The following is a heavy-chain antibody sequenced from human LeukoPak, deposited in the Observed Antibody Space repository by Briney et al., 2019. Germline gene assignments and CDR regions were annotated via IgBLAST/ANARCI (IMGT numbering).Heavy chain of an antibody. V-gene: IGHV4-34*01. CDR3: ARGRITIFGVVITTDAFDI. Sequence: PSETLSLTCAVYGGSFSGYYWSWIRQPPGKGLEWIGEINHSGSTNYNPSLKSRVTISVDTSKNQFSLKLSSVTAADTAVYYCARGRITIFGVVITTDAFDIWGQGTMVTVSS. D-gene: IGHD3-3*01. CDR1: GGSFSGYY. J-gene: IGHJ3*02. CDR2: INHSGST.